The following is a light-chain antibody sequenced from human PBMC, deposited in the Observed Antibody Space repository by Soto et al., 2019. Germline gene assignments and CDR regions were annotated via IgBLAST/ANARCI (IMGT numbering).Light chain of an antibody. CDR3: CSYAGTYTWV. Sequence: QPVLTQPRSVSESPGQSVTISCSGTSSDVGGYNYVSWYQQHPGKAPKLMIYDVTKRPSGVPDRFSGSKSGSTASLTISGLQTEDEADYYCCSYAGTYTWVFGGGTKLTVL. J-gene: IGLJ3*02. CDR1: SSDVGGYNY. V-gene: IGLV2-11*01. CDR2: DVT.